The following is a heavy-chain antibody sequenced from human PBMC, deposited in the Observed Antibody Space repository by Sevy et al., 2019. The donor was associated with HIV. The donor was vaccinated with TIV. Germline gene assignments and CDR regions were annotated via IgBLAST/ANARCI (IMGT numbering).Heavy chain of an antibody. CDR2: ISGSGGST. CDR1: GFTFSSYA. CDR3: AKGYYYDSSGCDY. J-gene: IGHJ4*02. V-gene: IGHV3-23*01. Sequence: GGSLRLSCAASGFTFSSYAMNWVRQAPGKGLEWVSAISGSGGSTYYVHSVKGRFTISRDNSKNTLYLQMNSLRAEDTAVYFCAKGYYYDSSGCDYWGQGTLVTVSS. D-gene: IGHD3-22*01.